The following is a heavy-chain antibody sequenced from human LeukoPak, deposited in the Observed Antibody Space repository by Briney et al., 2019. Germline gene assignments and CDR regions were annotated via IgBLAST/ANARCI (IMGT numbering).Heavy chain of an antibody. J-gene: IGHJ4*02. D-gene: IGHD2-15*01. CDR2: IYSSGGT. Sequence: SETLSLTCTVSGDSISSFYWSWIRQPPGEGLEWIGYIYSSGGTNYNPSLKSRVTISVDTSKNQFSLKLSSVTAADTAVYYCARWGYCSGGSCYGSDYWGQGTLVTVSS. CDR1: GDSISSFY. V-gene: IGHV4-59*12. CDR3: ARWGYCSGGSCYGSDY.